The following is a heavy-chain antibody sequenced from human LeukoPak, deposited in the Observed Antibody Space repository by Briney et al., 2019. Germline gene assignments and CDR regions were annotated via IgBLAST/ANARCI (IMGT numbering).Heavy chain of an antibody. CDR1: GFTFSSYW. CDR2: IKQDGSEK. V-gene: IGHV3-7*01. D-gene: IGHD1-1*01. Sequence: QSGGSLRLSCAASGFTFSSYWMSWVRQAPGKGLEWVANIKQDGSEKYYVDSVKGRFTISRDNAKNSLYPQMNSLRAEDTAVYYCARVGLEPHCYYYYMDVWGKGTTVTVSS. J-gene: IGHJ6*03. CDR3: ARVGLEPHCYYYYMDV.